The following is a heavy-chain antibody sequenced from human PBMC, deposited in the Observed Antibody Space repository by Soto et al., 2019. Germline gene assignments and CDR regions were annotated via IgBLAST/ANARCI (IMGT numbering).Heavy chain of an antibody. D-gene: IGHD3-3*01. Sequence: GGSLRLSCAASGFPFSSYAMSWVRQAPGKGLEWVSAISGSGGSTYYADSVKGRFTISRDNSKNTLYLQMNSLRAEDTAVYYCAKDVRASLSGPYFDYWGQGTLVTV. CDR2: ISGSGGST. J-gene: IGHJ4*02. V-gene: IGHV3-23*01. CDR3: AKDVRASLSGPYFDY. CDR1: GFPFSSYA.